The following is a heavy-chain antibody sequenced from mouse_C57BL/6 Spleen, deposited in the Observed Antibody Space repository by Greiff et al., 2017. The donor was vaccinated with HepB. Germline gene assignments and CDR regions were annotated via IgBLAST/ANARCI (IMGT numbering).Heavy chain of an antibody. V-gene: IGHV5-17*01. D-gene: IGHD1-1*01. J-gene: IGHJ2*01. CDR2: ISSGSSTI. CDR3: AERAYEGYFDY. CDR1: GFTFSDYG. Sequence: DVMLVESGGGLVKPGGSLKLSCAASGFTFSDYGMHWVRQAPEKGLEWVAYISSGSSTIYYADTVKGRFTISSDNAKNTLFLQMTSLRSEDTAMYYCAERAYEGYFDYWGQGTTLTVSS.